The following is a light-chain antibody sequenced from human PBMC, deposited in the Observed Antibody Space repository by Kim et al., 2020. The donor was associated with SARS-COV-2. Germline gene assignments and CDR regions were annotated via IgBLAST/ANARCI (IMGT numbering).Light chain of an antibody. CDR1: QSLLYSSNNRNS. CDR3: HQYYTTPWT. V-gene: IGKV4-1*01. Sequence: DIVMTQSPDSLAVSLGERATINCKSSQSLLYSSNNRNSLVWYQQKPGQPPKLLIYWASTRESGVPDRFSGSGSGTDFTLTISSLQAEDVAVYYCHQYYTTPWTFGQGTKVDIK. J-gene: IGKJ1*01. CDR2: WAS.